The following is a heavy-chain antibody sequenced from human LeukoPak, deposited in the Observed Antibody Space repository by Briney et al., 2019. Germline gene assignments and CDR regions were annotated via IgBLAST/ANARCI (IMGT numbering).Heavy chain of an antibody. CDR2: INTHNGNT. J-gene: IGHJ4*02. CDR3: ARDTNFVADY. Sequence: ASVKVSCKASGGTFSSYAISWVRQAPGQGLEWMGWINTHNGNTVYAQKLQGRVTMTADTSTSTAYMELRSLRSDDTAVYYCARDTNFVADYWGQGTLVTVSS. V-gene: IGHV1-18*01. D-gene: IGHD2-8*01. CDR1: GGTFSSYA.